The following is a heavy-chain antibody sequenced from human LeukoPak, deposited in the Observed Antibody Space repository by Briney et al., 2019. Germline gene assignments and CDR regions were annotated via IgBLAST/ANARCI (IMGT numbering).Heavy chain of an antibody. D-gene: IGHD6-19*01. J-gene: IGHJ4*02. CDR1: GFTFSSYG. V-gene: IGHV3-23*01. Sequence: PGGSLRLSCAASGFTFSSYGMSWVRQAPGKGLEWVSAISGSGGSTYYADSVKGRFTIPRDNSKNTLYLQMNSLRAEGTAVYYCAKVYSAGWYPGYFDYWGQGTLVTVSS. CDR3: AKVYSAGWYPGYFDY. CDR2: ISGSGGST.